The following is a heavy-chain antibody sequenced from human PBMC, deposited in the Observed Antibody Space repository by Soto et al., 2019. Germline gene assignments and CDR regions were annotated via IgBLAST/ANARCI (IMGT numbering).Heavy chain of an antibody. J-gene: IGHJ3*02. Sequence: PGGSLRLSCATSGFTFSSYAMHWVRQAPGKGLKYVSAISSNGGSTYYANSVKGRFTISRDNSKNTLYLQMGSLRAEDMAVYYCARNYGGNSYAFDIWGQGTMVTVSS. CDR2: ISSNGGST. CDR1: GFTFSSYA. V-gene: IGHV3-64*01. CDR3: ARNYGGNSYAFDI. D-gene: IGHD2-21*02.